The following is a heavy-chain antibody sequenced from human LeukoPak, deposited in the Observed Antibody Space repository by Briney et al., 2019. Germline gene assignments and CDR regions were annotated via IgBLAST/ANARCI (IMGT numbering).Heavy chain of an antibody. CDR1: GYSFTSYW. Sequence: GESLKISCKGSGYSFTSYWIGWVRQMPGKGLEWMGIIYPGDSDTRYIPSFQGQVTISADKSISTAYLQWSSLKASDTAMYYCARPVEGIAVAGVAFDIWGQGTMVTVSS. J-gene: IGHJ3*02. D-gene: IGHD6-19*01. V-gene: IGHV5-51*01. CDR2: IYPGDSDT. CDR3: ARPVEGIAVAGVAFDI.